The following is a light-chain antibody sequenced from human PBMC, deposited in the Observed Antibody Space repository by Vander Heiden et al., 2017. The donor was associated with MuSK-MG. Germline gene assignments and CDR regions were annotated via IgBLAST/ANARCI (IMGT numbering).Light chain of an antibody. CDR2: HGS. Sequence: HSALTHPASVSGSPGQSITISCTGPSSDVTGYNYDSWYHHHPGKAPKLMIYHGSNRPSGISHRFSCATSGNTASLTISGLQAEDEADYYCSSYPTTSTLDVMFGGGTKLTVL. CDR1: SSDVTGYNY. CDR3: SSYPTTSTLDVM. V-gene: IGLV2-14*03. J-gene: IGLJ3*02.